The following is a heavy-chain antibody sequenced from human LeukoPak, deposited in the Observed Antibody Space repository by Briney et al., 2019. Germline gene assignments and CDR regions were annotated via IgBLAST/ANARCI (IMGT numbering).Heavy chain of an antibody. D-gene: IGHD5-18*01. CDR3: VKWGPRPDTAMVFDY. J-gene: IGHJ4*02. CDR1: GFTFSSYA. V-gene: IGHV3-64D*06. Sequence: GGSLRLSCSASGFTFSSYAMHWVRQAPGKGLEYVSAISSNGGSTYYADSVKGKFTISRDNSKNTLYLQMSSLRAEDTAVYYCVKWGPRPDTAMVFDYWGQGPLVTVSS. CDR2: ISSNGGST.